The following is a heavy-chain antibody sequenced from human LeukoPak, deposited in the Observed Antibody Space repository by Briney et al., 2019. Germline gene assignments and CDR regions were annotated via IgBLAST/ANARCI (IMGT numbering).Heavy chain of an antibody. CDR3: AKEERQSTCFDY. V-gene: IGHV3-23*01. D-gene: IGHD1-1*01. J-gene: IGHJ4*02. CDR2: ISDRGDST. Sequence: GGSLRLSCAASGLNLTTYAMGWVRQAPGKGLEWVSVISDRGDSTYYGDSVKGRFTISRDNSKNTLYLQMNSLRAEDTAVYYCAKEERQSTCFDYWGQGTLVTVSS. CDR1: GLNLTTYA.